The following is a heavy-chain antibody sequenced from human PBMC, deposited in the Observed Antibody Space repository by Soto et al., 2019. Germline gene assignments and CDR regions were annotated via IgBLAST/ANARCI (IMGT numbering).Heavy chain of an antibody. CDR3: ARHQYNSNLFDY. D-gene: IGHD4-4*01. Sequence: ESLKISCKGSGYSFTSYWIGWVRQMPGKGLERMGIIFPSDSDTRYSPSFQGQVTISADKSISTAYLQWSSLKASDTAMYYCARHQYNSNLFDYWGQGTLVTVSS. CDR2: IFPSDSDT. CDR1: GYSFTSYW. V-gene: IGHV5-51*01. J-gene: IGHJ4*02.